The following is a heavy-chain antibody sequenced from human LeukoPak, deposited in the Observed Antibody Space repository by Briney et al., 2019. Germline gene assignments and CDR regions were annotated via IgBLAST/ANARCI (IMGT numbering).Heavy chain of an antibody. V-gene: IGHV4-39*07. CDR1: GGSISSSSYY. CDR3: ARVGGTMIVEI. Sequence: SETLSLTCTVSGGSISSSSYYWGWIRQPPGKGLEWIGSIYYSGSTYYNPSLKSRVTISVDTSKNQFSLKLSSVTAADTAVYYCARVGGTMIVEIWGQGTLVTVSS. D-gene: IGHD3-22*01. J-gene: IGHJ4*02. CDR2: IYYSGST.